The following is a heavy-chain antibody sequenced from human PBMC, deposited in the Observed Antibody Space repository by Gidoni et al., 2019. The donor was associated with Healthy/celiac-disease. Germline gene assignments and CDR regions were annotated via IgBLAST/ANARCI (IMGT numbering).Heavy chain of an antibody. CDR2: IRSKANSYAT. J-gene: IGHJ4*02. Sequence: EVQLVESGGGLVQPGWSLKLSCAASGFTFSGSAMHWVRQASGKGLERVGRIRSKANSYATAYAASVKGRFTISRDDSKNTAYLQMNSLKTEDTAVYYCTTRLVVVTANDYWGQGTLVTVSS. CDR1: GFTFSGSA. D-gene: IGHD2-21*02. V-gene: IGHV3-73*02. CDR3: TTRLVVVTANDY.